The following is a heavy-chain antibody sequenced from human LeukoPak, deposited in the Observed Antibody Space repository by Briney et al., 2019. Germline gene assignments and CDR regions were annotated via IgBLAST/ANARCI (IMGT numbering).Heavy chain of an antibody. V-gene: IGHV3-43*01. CDR2: ISWDGGST. CDR1: GFTSDNYT. D-gene: IGHD3-22*01. Sequence: GGSLRLSCAASGFTSDNYTMHWVRQAPGKGLEWVSLISWDGGSTYYADSVKGRFTISRDNSKNTLYLQMNSLRAEDTAVYYCARAPGGYDSSGYYYGSYYYYGMDVWGQGTTVTVSS. J-gene: IGHJ6*02. CDR3: ARAPGGYDSSGYYYGSYYYYGMDV.